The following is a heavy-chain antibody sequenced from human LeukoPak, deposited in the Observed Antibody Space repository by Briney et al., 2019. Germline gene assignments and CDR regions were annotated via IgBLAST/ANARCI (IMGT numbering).Heavy chain of an antibody. CDR2: INPNSGGT. Sequence: ASVKVSCKTSGYTFTGYYMHWVRQAPGQGLEWMGWINPNSGGTNYAQKFQGRVTMTRDTSISTAYMELSSLRSEDTAVYYCARSRRSSKWIWQWLVLNWFDPWGQGTLVTVSS. CDR1: GYTFTGYY. CDR3: ARSRRSSKWIWQWLVLNWFDP. J-gene: IGHJ5*02. D-gene: IGHD6-19*01. V-gene: IGHV1-2*02.